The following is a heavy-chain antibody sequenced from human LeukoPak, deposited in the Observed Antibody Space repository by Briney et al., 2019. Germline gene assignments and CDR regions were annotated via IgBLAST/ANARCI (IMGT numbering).Heavy chain of an antibody. V-gene: IGHV1-2*02. CDR3: ARGFVNRWQQLGSY. J-gene: IGHJ4*02. CDR1: GYTFTAYY. Sequence: ASVKVSCKASGYTFTAYYMHGVRQAPGQGLEWVGWINPYSGGTNYAQKFQGRVTMTRDTSISTAYMELRRLRSDDTAVYYCARGFVNRWQQLGSYWGQGTMVTVSS. D-gene: IGHD6-13*01. CDR2: INPYSGGT.